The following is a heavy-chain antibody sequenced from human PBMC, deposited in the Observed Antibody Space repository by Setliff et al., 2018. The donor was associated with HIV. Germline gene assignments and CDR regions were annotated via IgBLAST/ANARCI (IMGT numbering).Heavy chain of an antibody. J-gene: IGHJ6*02. Sequence: GGSLRLSCAASGFTFHDFSMHWVRQAPGKGLEWVSLINKDGHHTLYADAVRGRFTISRDNRKDSLYLQMNSLSTEDTALYYCAKEHWGSNWSGLGVWGQGTTVTVSS. CDR3: AKEHWGSNWSGLGV. V-gene: IGHV3-43*01. CDR2: INKDGHHT. D-gene: IGHD6-13*01. CDR1: GFTFHDFS.